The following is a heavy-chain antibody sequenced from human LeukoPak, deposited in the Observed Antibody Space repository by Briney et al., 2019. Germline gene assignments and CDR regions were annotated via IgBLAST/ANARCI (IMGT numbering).Heavy chain of an antibody. CDR2: IRSKAYGGTT. CDR1: GFSFGDYA. Sequence: GGSLRLSCTASGFSFGDYAMTWVRQAPGQGLEWIGFIRSKAYGGTTDYAASVKGRFTISRDDSKSIAYLQMNSPKTEDTAVYYCIRTIFGVVIDYWGQGTLVTVSS. V-gene: IGHV3-49*04. J-gene: IGHJ4*02. D-gene: IGHD3-3*01. CDR3: IRTIFGVVIDY.